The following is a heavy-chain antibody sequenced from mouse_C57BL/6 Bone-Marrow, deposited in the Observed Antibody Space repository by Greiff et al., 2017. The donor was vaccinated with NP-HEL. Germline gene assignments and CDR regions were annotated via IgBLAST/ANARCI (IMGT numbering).Heavy chain of an antibody. CDR3: ARKIYYYGSSYWYFDV. V-gene: IGHV1-59*01. J-gene: IGHJ1*03. CDR1: GYTFTSYW. Sequence: VQLQQSGAELVRPGTSVKLSCKASGYTFTSYWMHWVKQRPGQGLEWIGVIDPSDSYTNYNQKFKGKATLTVDTSSSTAYMQLSSLTSEDSAVYYCARKIYYYGSSYWYFDVWGTGTTVTVSS. D-gene: IGHD1-1*01. CDR2: IDPSDSYT.